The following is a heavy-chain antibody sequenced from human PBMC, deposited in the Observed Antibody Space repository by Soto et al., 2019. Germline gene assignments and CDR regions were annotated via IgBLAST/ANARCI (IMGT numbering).Heavy chain of an antibody. CDR3: ARFPEYYGYSSSYPDY. CDR1: GFTFSSYS. J-gene: IGHJ4*02. CDR2: ISSSSSYI. Sequence: EVQLVESGGGLVKPGGSLRLSCAASGFTFSSYSMNWVRQAPGKGLVWVSSISSSSSYIYYADSVKGRFTITRDNAKNTLYLQMNSLRAEDTAVYYCARFPEYYGYSSSYPDYWGQGTLVTVSS. V-gene: IGHV3-21*01. D-gene: IGHD6-13*01.